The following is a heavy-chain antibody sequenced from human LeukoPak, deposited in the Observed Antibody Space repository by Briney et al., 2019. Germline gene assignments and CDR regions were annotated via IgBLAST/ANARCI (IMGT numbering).Heavy chain of an antibody. CDR1: GFTFSSYG. CDR2: ISYDGSNK. CDR3: ASKVVVITTSGAFDI. V-gene: IGHV3-30*03. J-gene: IGHJ3*02. Sequence: PGGSLRLSCAASGFTFSSYGMHWVRQAPGKGLEWVAVISYDGSNKSYADSVKGRFTISRDNSKNTLYLQMSSLRAEDTAVYYCASKVVVITTSGAFDIWGQGTMVTVSS. D-gene: IGHD3-22*01.